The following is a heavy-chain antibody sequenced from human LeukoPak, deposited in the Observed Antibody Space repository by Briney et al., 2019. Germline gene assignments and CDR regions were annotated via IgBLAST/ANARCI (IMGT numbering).Heavy chain of an antibody. J-gene: IGHJ5*02. V-gene: IGHV3-48*03. CDR3: ARDSTMVRGVIPWFDP. D-gene: IGHD3-10*01. Sequence: GGSLRLSCAASGFTFSSYEMNWVRQAPGKGLEWFSYISSSGSTIYYADSVKGRFTISRDNAKNSLYLQMNSLRAEDTAVYYCARDSTMVRGVIPWFDPWGQGTLVTVSS. CDR2: ISSSGSTI. CDR1: GFTFSSYE.